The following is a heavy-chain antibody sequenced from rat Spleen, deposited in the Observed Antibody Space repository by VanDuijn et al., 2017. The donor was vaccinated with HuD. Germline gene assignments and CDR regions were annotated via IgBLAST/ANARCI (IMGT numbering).Heavy chain of an antibody. Sequence: QVQLKESGPGLVQPSETLSLTCTVSGFSLTSNSVHWVRQPPGKGLEWMGGIWGDGSTDYNSALKSRLSISRDTSKSQVFLKMNRLQTDDTAIYFCTLIEARMDAWGQGASVTVSS. V-gene: IGHV2-1*01. J-gene: IGHJ4*01. D-gene: IGHD1-2*01. CDR1: GFSLTSNS. CDR2: IWGDGST. CDR3: TLIEARMDA.